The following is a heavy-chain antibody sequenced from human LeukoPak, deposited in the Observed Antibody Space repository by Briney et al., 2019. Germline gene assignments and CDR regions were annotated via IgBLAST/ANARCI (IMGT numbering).Heavy chain of an antibody. J-gene: IGHJ4*02. Sequence: SETLSLTCTVSGGSVDSGYYFWSWIRQPPGKGLEWIGYIHHSGSSNYSPSLKSRVAISLDTSKNQFSLKVNSMTAADTAVYYCARDHGDYGEYGNYDYWGQGILVTVSS. CDR1: GGSVDSGYYF. CDR2: IHHSGSS. V-gene: IGHV4-61*01. CDR3: ARDHGDYGEYGNYDY. D-gene: IGHD4-17*01.